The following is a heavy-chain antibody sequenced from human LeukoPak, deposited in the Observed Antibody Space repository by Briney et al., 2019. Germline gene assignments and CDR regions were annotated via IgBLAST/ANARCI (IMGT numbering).Heavy chain of an antibody. D-gene: IGHD3-22*01. CDR1: GFTFSSYA. V-gene: IGHV3-23*01. J-gene: IGHJ4*02. Sequence: GGSLRLSCAASGFTFSSYAMSWVRQAPGKGLEWVSAISGSGGSTYYADSVKGRFTISRDNSKNTLYLQMNSLRAEDTAVYYCAKEPRIWGWLLPAFDYWGQGTLVTVSS. CDR3: AKEPRIWGWLLPAFDY. CDR2: ISGSGGST.